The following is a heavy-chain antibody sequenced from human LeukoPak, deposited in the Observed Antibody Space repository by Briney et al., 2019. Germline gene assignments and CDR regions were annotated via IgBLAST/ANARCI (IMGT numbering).Heavy chain of an antibody. Sequence: ASVKLSCKASGYTFTNYYMNWVRQAPGQGLEWMGILTPSSGSTTCAQKFQGRVSMSRDTSTSTDYMELNSLRSEDTAVYYCARGGGGWYFDLWGRGALVAVSS. D-gene: IGHD3-16*01. CDR3: ARGGGGWYFDL. J-gene: IGHJ2*01. CDR1: GYTFTNYY. CDR2: LTPSSGST. V-gene: IGHV1-46*01.